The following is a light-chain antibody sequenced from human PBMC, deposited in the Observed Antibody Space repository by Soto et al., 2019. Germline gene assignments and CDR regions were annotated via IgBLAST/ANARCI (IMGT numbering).Light chain of an antibody. CDR1: SSNIGAGYD. CDR2: GNS. V-gene: IGLV1-40*01. J-gene: IGLJ1*01. Sequence: SLLTQPPSVSGAPGQMVTISCPGSSSNIGAGYDVHWYQQLPGTAPKLLIYGNSNRPSGVPDRFSGSKSGTSASLAITGLQAEDEADYYCQSYDSSLVYVFGTGTKVTVL. CDR3: QSYDSSLVYV.